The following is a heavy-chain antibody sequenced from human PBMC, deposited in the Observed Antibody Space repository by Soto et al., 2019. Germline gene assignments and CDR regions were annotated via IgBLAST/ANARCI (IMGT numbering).Heavy chain of an antibody. CDR3: AKKRGRVTMSWHFDY. CDR1: GFTFSGYA. D-gene: IGHD4-17*01. Sequence: EVQLLESGGDLVQPGRSLRLSCAASGFTFSGYAMSWVRQAPGKGLEWVSVIHGGGNSAYYADSVKGRFTISRDNSKITLYLQMSSLRGEDTAVYYCAKKRGRVTMSWHFDYWGQGTLVTVSS. CDR2: IHGGGNSA. V-gene: IGHV3-23*01. J-gene: IGHJ4*02.